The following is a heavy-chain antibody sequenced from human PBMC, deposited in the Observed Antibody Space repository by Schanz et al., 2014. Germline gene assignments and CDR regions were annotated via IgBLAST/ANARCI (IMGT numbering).Heavy chain of an antibody. D-gene: IGHD3-9*01. CDR1: GFTFSSYA. J-gene: IGHJ4*02. Sequence: QLLESGGGLVQPGGSLRLSCAASGFTFSSYAMSWVRQAPGKGLEWISAISGSGVSTHYADSVKGRFTISRDNSKKTLYLQVNSLRAEDTAVYYCAKHVRSLTGNDYWGQGTLVTVSS. CDR3: AKHVRSLTGNDY. CDR2: ISGSGVST. V-gene: IGHV3-23*01.